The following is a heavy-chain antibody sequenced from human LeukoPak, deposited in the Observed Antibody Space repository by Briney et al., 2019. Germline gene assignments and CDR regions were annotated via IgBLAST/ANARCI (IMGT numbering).Heavy chain of an antibody. J-gene: IGHJ5*02. V-gene: IGHV4-39*07. CDR1: GASISRSNYF. CDR2: IYHDGST. Sequence: SETLSLTCTVSGASISRSNYFWVWVRQPPGKGPEWIGSIYHDGSTYYNPSLKSRVTISVDTSKNDFSLKLKSVTVVDTAVYSCARDDGYYRFDPWGQGILVTVSS. D-gene: IGHD3-3*01. CDR3: ARDDGYYRFDP.